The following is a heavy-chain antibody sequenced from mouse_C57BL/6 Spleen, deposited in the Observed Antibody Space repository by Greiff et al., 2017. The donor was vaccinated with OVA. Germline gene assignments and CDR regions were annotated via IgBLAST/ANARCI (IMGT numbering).Heavy chain of an antibody. D-gene: IGHD1-1*01. CDR2: IDPEDGDT. CDR3: TPNYYGSSDGYCDD. J-gene: IGHJ2*01. Sequence: VQLQQSGAELVRPGASVKLSCTASGFNIKDYYMHWVKQRPEQGLEWIGRIDPEDGDTEYAPKFQGKATMTADTSSNTAYLQLSSLTSEDPAVYYCTPNYYGSSDGYCDDWGQGTTLTVSS. V-gene: IGHV14-1*01. CDR1: GFNIKDYY.